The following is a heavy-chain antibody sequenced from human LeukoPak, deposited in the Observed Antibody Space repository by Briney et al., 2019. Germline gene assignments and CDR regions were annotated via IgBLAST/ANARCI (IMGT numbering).Heavy chain of an antibody. CDR1: GFTFTICA. J-gene: IGHJ4*02. CDR3: AKADGSYKTLIDY. CDR2: ISGSGGST. D-gene: IGHD3-10*01. Sequence: GGPLRLSCAASGFTFTICAMYWVRQAPGKGLEWVSGISGSGGSTYYADSVKGRFTISRHSSKHTVYLQMSSLRADDTAVYYCAKADGSYKTLIDYWGQGTLVTVSS. V-gene: IGHV3-23*01.